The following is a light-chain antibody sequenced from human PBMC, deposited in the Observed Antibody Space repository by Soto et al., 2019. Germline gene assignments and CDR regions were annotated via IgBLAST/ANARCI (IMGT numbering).Light chain of an antibody. CDR2: NND. V-gene: IGLV1-44*01. Sequence: QSVLTQPPSASGTPGQRVTISCSGSSSNIGANTVNWYQQLPGTAPKPLISNNDKRPSGVPDRFSGSKSGTSASLAISGLQSEDDADYYCAAWDDSLYGRVFGSGTKLTVL. CDR1: SSNIGANT. CDR3: AAWDDSLYGRV. J-gene: IGLJ1*01.